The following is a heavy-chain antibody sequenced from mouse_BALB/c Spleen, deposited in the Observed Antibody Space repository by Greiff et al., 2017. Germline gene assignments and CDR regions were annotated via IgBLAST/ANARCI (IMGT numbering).Heavy chain of an antibody. J-gene: IGHJ2*01. V-gene: IGHV1-87*01. CDR1: GYTFTSYW. CDR3: ARGRFPFDY. CDR2: IYPGDGDT. Sequence: QVQLKESGAELARPGASVKLSCKASGYTFTSYWMQWVKQRPGQGLEWIGAIYPGDGDTRYTQKFKGKATLTADKSSSTAYMQLSSLASEDSAVYYCARGRFPFDYWGQGPTLTVSS.